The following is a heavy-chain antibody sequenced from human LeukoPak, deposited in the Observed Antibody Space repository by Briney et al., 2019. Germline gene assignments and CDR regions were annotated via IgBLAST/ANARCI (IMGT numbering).Heavy chain of an antibody. CDR3: ARGVYIAAAQYGY. Sequence: PSETLSLTCTVSGGSISSYYWNWIRQPPGKGLEWIGYIYYSGTTNYNPSLKSRVTISVDTSKNQFSLKLSSVTAADTAVYYCARGVYIAAAQYGYWGQGTLVTVSS. V-gene: IGHV4-59*01. CDR1: GGSISSYY. J-gene: IGHJ4*02. CDR2: IYYSGTT. D-gene: IGHD6-13*01.